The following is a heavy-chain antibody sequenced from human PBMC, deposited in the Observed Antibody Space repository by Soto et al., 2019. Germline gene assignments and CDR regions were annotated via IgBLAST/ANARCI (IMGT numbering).Heavy chain of an antibody. J-gene: IGHJ6*02. CDR1: GFTFSSYD. CDR3: ARGGGYSYGYYYYYGMDV. CDR2: IGTAGDP. D-gene: IGHD5-18*01. Sequence: GGSLRLSCAASGFTFSSYDMHWVRQATGKGLEWVSAIGTAGDPYYPGSVKGRFTISRENAKNSLYLQMNSLRAGDTAVYYCARGGGYSYGYYYYYGMDVWGQGTTVTVSS. V-gene: IGHV3-13*05.